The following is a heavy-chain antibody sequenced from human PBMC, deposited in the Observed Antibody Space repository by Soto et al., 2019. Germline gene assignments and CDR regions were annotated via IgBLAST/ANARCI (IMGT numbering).Heavy chain of an antibody. V-gene: IGHV4-39*01. Sequence: QLQLQESGPGLVKPSETLSLTCTVSGGSISSSSYYWGWIRQPPGKGLEWIGSIYYSGSTYYNPSLKSRVTISVDTSKNQFSLKLSSVTAADTAVYYCARRDSSRHYRYWGQGTLVTVSS. CDR1: GGSISSSSYY. D-gene: IGHD2-15*01. J-gene: IGHJ4*02. CDR3: ARRDSSRHYRY. CDR2: IYYSGST.